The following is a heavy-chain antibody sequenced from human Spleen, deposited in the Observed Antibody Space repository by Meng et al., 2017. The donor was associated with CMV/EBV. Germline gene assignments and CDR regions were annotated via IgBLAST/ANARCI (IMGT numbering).Heavy chain of an antibody. Sequence: LSLPCAVYGASFSGYYWSWIRQPPGKGLEWIGEINHSGSTNYNPSLKSRVTISVDTSKNQFSLKLSSVTAADTAVYYCASSGWYRGYWGQGTLVTVSS. D-gene: IGHD6-19*01. V-gene: IGHV4-34*01. J-gene: IGHJ4*02. CDR2: INHSGST. CDR1: GASFSGYY. CDR3: ASSGWYRGY.